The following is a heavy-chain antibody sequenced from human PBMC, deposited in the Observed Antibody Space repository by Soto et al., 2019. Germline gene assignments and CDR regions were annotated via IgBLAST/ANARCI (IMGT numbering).Heavy chain of an antibody. D-gene: IGHD3-16*01. J-gene: IGHJ4*02. Sequence: ASVKVSCKASGGTFSSYAISWVRQAPGQGLEWMGGIIPIFGTANYAQKFQGRVTITADESTSTAYMELSNLRSEDTAVYYCAREGPYDYANRKRGYFDYWGQGTLVTVSS. V-gene: IGHV1-69*13. CDR2: IIPIFGTA. CDR3: AREGPYDYANRKRGYFDY. CDR1: GGTFSSYA.